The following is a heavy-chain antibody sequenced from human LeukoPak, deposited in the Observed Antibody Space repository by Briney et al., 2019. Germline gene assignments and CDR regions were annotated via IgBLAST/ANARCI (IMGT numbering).Heavy chain of an antibody. CDR3: ARDRGGGFDLAFFDH. CDR2: LIPVLGMS. J-gene: IGHJ4*02. V-gene: IGHV1-69*04. Sequence: SVTVSCKSSGGSFSTYAVNWVRQAPGQGLEWMGRLIPVLGMSHYAPGFQGRVTLTADRSTNTAYMELDRLTSDDTAVYFCARDRGGGFDLAFFDHWGQGTLVTVSS. D-gene: IGHD5-12*01. CDR1: GGSFSTYA.